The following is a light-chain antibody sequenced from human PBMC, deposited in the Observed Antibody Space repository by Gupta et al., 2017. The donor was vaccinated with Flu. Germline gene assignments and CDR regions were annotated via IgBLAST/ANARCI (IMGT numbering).Light chain of an antibody. Sequence: QSALTQPAPVSGSPGQSITISCSGTHSDVGGYHFVTWYQHHPGRAPKLLIYEVTKRPFEISDRFSGSKSGNTASLTISGLQPEDEADYFCSSYTDANTWVFGSGSRVTVL. CDR1: HSDVGGYHF. CDR3: SSYTDANTWV. CDR2: EVT. J-gene: IGLJ1*01. V-gene: IGLV2-14*01.